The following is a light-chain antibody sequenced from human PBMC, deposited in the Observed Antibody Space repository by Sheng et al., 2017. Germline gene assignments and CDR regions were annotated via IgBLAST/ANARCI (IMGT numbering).Light chain of an antibody. Sequence: EIELTQSPGTLSLSPGERATLSCRASQSVSSNYLAWYQQKPGQAPRLLVYGASNRATGIPDRFRGSGSGTDFTLTISRLEPEDFAVYYCQQYGSSPLTFGGGTKVEIK. CDR2: GAS. J-gene: IGKJ4*01. CDR1: QSVSSNY. CDR3: QQYGSSPLT. V-gene: IGKV3-20*01.